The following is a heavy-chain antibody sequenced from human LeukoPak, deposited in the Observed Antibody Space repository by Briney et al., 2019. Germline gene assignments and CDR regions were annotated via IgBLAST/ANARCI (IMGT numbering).Heavy chain of an antibody. D-gene: IGHD6-19*01. CDR1: GGSFSGYY. V-gene: IGHV4-34*01. Sequence: PSETLSLTCAVYGGSFSGYYWSWIRQPPGKGLEWIGKINHSGSTNYNPSLKSRVTISVDTSKNQFSLKLSSVTAADTAVYYCARGIRSSGWYPYNWFDPWGQGTLVTVSS. J-gene: IGHJ5*02. CDR2: INHSGST. CDR3: ARGIRSSGWYPYNWFDP.